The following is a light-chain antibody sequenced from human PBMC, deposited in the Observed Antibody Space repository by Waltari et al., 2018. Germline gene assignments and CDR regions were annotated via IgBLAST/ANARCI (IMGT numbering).Light chain of an antibody. CDR1: QSVSSIY. V-gene: IGKV3-20*01. Sequence: ELVLTQSPGPLSLSPGERATLSCRASQSVSSIYVAWYQQKHGQAPPLLIYGSSIRATGRADRITASGSGTAFSLTISSREAEDFSVYYCQQYGRSPPYAFGQGTRLELK. CDR2: GSS. J-gene: IGKJ2*01. CDR3: QQYGRSPPYA.